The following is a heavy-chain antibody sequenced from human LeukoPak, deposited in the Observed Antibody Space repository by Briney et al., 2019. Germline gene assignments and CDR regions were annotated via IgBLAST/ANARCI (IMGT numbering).Heavy chain of an antibody. V-gene: IGHV3-7*01. CDR2: IKHTGDEK. CDR3: ARGATYYDFWSGLKVSDF. CDR1: GFSFSDYW. D-gene: IGHD3-3*01. Sequence: GGSLRLSCAASGFSFSDYWMGWVRQTPGKGLEWVANIKHTGDEKYYVDSVEGRFTISRDNVKRSLYLQMDSLRAEDTAVYYCARGATYYDFWSGLKVSDFWGQGTLVTVSS. J-gene: IGHJ4*02.